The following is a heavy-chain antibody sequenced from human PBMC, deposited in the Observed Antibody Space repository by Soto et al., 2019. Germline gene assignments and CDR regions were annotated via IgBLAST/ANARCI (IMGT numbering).Heavy chain of an antibody. J-gene: IGHJ4*02. Sequence: VKVSCKASGYTFTSYGISWVRQAPGQGLEWMGWISAYNGNTNYAQKLQGRVTMTTDTSTSTAYMELRSLRSDDTAVYYCARFRYYYDSSGHDDYWGQGTLVTVSS. CDR1: GYTFTSYG. V-gene: IGHV1-18*04. CDR3: ARFRYYYDSSGHDDY. D-gene: IGHD3-22*01. CDR2: ISAYNGNT.